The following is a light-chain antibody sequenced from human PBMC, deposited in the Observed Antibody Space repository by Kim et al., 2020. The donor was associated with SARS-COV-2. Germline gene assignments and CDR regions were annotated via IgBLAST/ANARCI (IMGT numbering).Light chain of an antibody. J-gene: IGKJ1*01. CDR1: QSVLYIGNKKTN. Sequence: ATINCKSCQSVLYIGNKKTNLACYQQKRGQPPMLLIYWASTRECGVPDRFSGSGCRTDFSLTNSGVRGEDVAVFCCQQYYSTPPTFGQGTKVDIK. CDR3: QQYYSTPPT. V-gene: IGKV4-1*01. CDR2: WAS.